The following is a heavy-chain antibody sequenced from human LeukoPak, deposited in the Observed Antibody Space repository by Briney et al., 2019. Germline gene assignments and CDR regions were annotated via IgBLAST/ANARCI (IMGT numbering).Heavy chain of an antibody. Sequence: PGGSLRLSCAASGFTFNTYWMHWVRQAPGKGLVWVSRINTDGRITNYADSVKGRFTISRDNAKNTLFLQMNSLRAEDTAVYYCAYLVVPAVDDAFDIWGQGTMVTVSS. CDR1: GFTFNTYW. CDR2: INTDGRIT. J-gene: IGHJ3*02. CDR3: AYLVVPAVDDAFDI. V-gene: IGHV3-74*01. D-gene: IGHD2-2*01.